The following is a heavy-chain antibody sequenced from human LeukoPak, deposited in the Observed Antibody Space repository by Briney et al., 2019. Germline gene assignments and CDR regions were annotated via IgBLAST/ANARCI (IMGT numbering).Heavy chain of an antibody. D-gene: IGHD4/OR15-4a*01. J-gene: IGHJ4*02. CDR3: ARHIGLTTRYFDY. CDR2: TYPGDSDT. V-gene: IGHV5-51*01. Sequence: GESLKISCKGSGYSFTTYWIGWVRQTPGKGLEWMGMTYPGDSDTRYSPSFQGHVTISADTSITTAYLQLSSLKASDTAMYYCARHIGLTTRYFDYWGQGTLVTVSS. CDR1: GYSFTTYW.